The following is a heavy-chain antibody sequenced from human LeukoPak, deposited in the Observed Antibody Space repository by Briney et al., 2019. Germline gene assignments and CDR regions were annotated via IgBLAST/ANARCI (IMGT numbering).Heavy chain of an antibody. CDR2: IRQDGGEK. CDR1: GFTFTDYW. Sequence: GGALRLSCAVSGFTFTDYWMNWVRQAPGKGLEWVACIRQDGGEKSYVDSVKGRFTVSRDNTKSSLYLQINSLRAEDTAVYYCARDGTAAGLYFDLWGQGTLVTVSS. V-gene: IGHV3-7*01. CDR3: ARDGTAAGLYFDL. D-gene: IGHD6-13*01. J-gene: IGHJ4*01.